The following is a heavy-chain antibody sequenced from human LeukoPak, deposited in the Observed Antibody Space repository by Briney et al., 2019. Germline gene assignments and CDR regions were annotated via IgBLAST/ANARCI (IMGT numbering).Heavy chain of an antibody. J-gene: IGHJ6*03. CDR3: ARTYYDILTGYYYYYYMDV. V-gene: IGHV4-61*02. Sequence: SETLSLTCTVSGGSISSGSYYWSWIRQPAGKGLEWIGRIYTSGSTNYNPSLKSRVTISVDTSKNQFSLKLSSVTAADTAVYYCARTYYDILTGYYYYYYMDVWGKGTTVTVSS. CDR1: GGSISSGSYY. CDR2: IYTSGST. D-gene: IGHD3-9*01.